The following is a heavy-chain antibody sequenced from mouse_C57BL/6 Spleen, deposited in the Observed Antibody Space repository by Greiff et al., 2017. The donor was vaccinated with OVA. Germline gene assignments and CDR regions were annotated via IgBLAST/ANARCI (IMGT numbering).Heavy chain of an antibody. J-gene: IGHJ3*01. V-gene: IGHV1-50*01. CDR2: IDPSDSYT. CDR3: ARGGNYWFAD. D-gene: IGHD2-1*01. Sequence: QVQLQQPGAELVKPGASVKLSCKASGYTFTSYWMQWVKQRPGQGLEWIGEIDPSDSYTNYNQKFKGKATLTVDTSSSTAYMQLSSLTSEDSAVYYCARGGNYWFADWGQGTLVTVSA. CDR1: GYTFTSYW.